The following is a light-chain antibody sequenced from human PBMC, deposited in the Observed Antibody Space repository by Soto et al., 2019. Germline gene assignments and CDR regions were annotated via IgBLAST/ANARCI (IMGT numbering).Light chain of an antibody. CDR3: QQYGSSPIT. CDR2: SAS. CDR1: RSVSGSY. Sequence: EIVFTQSPGICRLSXCERVTLSXXXSRSVSGSYLAWYQQKPGQAPRVLIYSASLRATGIPDRFSGSGSGTDFSLTISRLEPEDFAVYYCQQYGSSPITFGQGTRLEIK. V-gene: IGKV3-20*01. J-gene: IGKJ5*01.